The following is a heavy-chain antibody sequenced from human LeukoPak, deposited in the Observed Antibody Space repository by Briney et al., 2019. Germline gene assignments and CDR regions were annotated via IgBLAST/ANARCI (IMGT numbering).Heavy chain of an antibody. CDR3: ASDLDEGSSGYYSGY. D-gene: IGHD3-22*01. CDR1: GFTFSSYG. V-gene: IGHV3-33*01. Sequence: PGGSLRLSCAASGFTFSSYGMHWVRQAPGKGLEWVAVIWYDGSNKYYADSVKGRFTISRDNSKNTLYLQMNSLRAEDTAVYYCASDLDEGSSGYYSGYWGQGTLVTVSS. CDR2: IWYDGSNK. J-gene: IGHJ4*02.